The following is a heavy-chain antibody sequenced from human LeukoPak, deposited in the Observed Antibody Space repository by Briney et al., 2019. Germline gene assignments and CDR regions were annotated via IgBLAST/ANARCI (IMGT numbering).Heavy chain of an antibody. Sequence: GGTLRLSCAASGFTFNTYGMSWVRQAPGKGLEWVSGISGSGGATYYADSVKGRFTISRDNAKNSLYLQMNSLRAEDTAVYYCAREDSSGWYSNFDYWGQGTLVTVSS. CDR2: ISGSGGAT. CDR3: AREDSSGWYSNFDY. J-gene: IGHJ4*01. V-gene: IGHV3-21*01. CDR1: GFTFNTYG. D-gene: IGHD6-19*01.